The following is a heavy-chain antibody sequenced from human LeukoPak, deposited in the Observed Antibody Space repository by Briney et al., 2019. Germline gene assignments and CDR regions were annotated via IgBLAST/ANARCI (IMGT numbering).Heavy chain of an antibody. D-gene: IGHD3-22*01. J-gene: IGHJ5*02. CDR1: GGSISSGSYY. Sequence: SETLSLTSTVSGGSISSGSYYWSWIRQPAGQGLEWIGRIHTSGTTNYNPSLKSRVTISLDTSENQFSLKLYSVTAADTAVYYCARRDSSGYYDWFDPWGQGTLVTVSS. CDR3: ARRDSSGYYDWFDP. V-gene: IGHV4-61*02. CDR2: IHTSGTT.